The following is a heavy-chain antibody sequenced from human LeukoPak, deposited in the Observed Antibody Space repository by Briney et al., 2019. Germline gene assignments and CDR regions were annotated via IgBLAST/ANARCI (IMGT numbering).Heavy chain of an antibody. Sequence: ASVKVSCKASGYTFINYGITWVRQAPGQGLEWMGWISAYNSAYNGNTHYAQKLQGRVTMTTDTSTNTGYMELRSLRSDDTAVYYCARGTYYYDSSNREDWFDPWGQGTLVTVSS. D-gene: IGHD3-22*01. J-gene: IGHJ5*02. CDR1: GYTFINYG. V-gene: IGHV1-18*01. CDR3: ARGTYYYDSSNREDWFDP. CDR2: ISAYNSAYNGNT.